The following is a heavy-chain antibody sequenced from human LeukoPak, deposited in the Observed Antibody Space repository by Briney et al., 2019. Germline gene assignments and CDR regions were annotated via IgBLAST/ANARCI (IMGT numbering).Heavy chain of an antibody. V-gene: IGHV3-21*01. Sequence: PGGSLRLSCAASGFTFSSYSMNWVRQAPGKGLEWVSSISSSSSYIYYADSVKGRFTISRDNAKNSLCLQMNSLRAEDTAVYYCARDLRSRPVAADYWGQGTLVTVSS. CDR3: ARDLRSRPVAADY. CDR1: GFTFSSYS. D-gene: IGHD6-19*01. J-gene: IGHJ4*02. CDR2: ISSSSSYI.